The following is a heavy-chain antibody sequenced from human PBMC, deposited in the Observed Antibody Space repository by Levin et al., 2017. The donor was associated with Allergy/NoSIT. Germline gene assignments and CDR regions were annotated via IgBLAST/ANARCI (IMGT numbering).Heavy chain of an antibody. Sequence: PSETLSLTCTVSGGSISSYYWSWIRQPPGKGLEWIGYIYYSGSTNYNPSLKSRVTISVDTSKNQFSLKLSSVTAADTAVYYCARAPQRQQLAAFDYWGQGTLVTVSS. CDR1: GGSISSYY. CDR2: IYYSGST. D-gene: IGHD6-13*01. V-gene: IGHV4-59*01. J-gene: IGHJ4*02. CDR3: ARAPQRQQLAAFDY.